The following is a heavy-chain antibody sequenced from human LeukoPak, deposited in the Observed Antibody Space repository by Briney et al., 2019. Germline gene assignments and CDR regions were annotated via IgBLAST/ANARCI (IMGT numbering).Heavy chain of an antibody. Sequence: GSLRLSCAASGFTFSSYSMNWVRQAPGKGLEWVSYISSSSSTIYYADSVKGRFTISRDNAKNSLYLQMNSLRAEDTAVYYCAKESWREPRPGGGWVFDYWGQGTLVTVSS. V-gene: IGHV3-48*04. CDR2: ISSSSSTI. J-gene: IGHJ4*02. D-gene: IGHD6-6*01. CDR1: GFTFSSYS. CDR3: AKESWREPRPGGGWVFDY.